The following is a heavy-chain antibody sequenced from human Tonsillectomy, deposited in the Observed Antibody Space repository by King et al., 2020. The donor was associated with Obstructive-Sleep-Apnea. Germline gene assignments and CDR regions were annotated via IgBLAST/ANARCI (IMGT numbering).Heavy chain of an antibody. Sequence: VQLQESGPGLVKPSETLSLTCTVSGGSISSYYWSWIRQPPGKGLEWIGYIYYSGSTNYNPSLKSRVTISVDTSKNQFSLKLSSVTAADTAVYYCARLRYIDWLPRGYFDYWGQGTLVTVSS. CDR3: ARLRYIDWLPRGYFDY. CDR2: IYYSGST. V-gene: IGHV4-59*01. J-gene: IGHJ4*02. CDR1: GGSISSYY. D-gene: IGHD3-9*01.